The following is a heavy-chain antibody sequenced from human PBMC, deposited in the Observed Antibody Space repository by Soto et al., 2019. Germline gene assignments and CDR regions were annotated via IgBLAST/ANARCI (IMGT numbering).Heavy chain of an antibody. Sequence: ASVKVSCKVSGYTLTELSMHWVRQAPGKGLEWMGGFDPEDGETIYAQKIQGRVTMTEDTSTDTAYMELSSLRSEDTAVYYCALGVYDRGGSYDYGRDVWGQGTTVTVSS. D-gene: IGHD5-12*01. V-gene: IGHV1-24*01. CDR2: FDPEDGET. CDR1: GYTLTELS. J-gene: IGHJ6*02. CDR3: ALGVYDRGGSYDYGRDV.